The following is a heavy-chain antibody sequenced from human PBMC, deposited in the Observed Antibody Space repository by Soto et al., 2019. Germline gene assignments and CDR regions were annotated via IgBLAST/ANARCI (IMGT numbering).Heavy chain of an antibody. D-gene: IGHD1-26*01. J-gene: IGHJ4*02. V-gene: IGHV3-30-3*01. CDR3: VAEVGGRSFDN. CDR2: VSFDGNAK. CDR1: GFTLSSHA. Sequence: QVQLVESGGGVGQPGTSLRLSCAASGFTLSSHAMHWVRQAPGRGLEWVALVSFDGNAKVYTDSVKGRFFISRDNSKKTISLQMGRLSVEDTAVDYCVAEVGGRSFDNWGQGTLVTVSS.